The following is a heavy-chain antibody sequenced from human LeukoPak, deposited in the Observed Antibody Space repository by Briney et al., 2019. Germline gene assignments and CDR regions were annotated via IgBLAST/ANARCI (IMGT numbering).Heavy chain of an antibody. J-gene: IGHJ4*02. Sequence: GGSLRLSCAASGYTFSNAWMSWVRQAPGKGLEWVGRIKSKTDGATTDYAAPVKGRFTISRDDSKNTLYLQMNSLKTEDTAVYYCTTEPYSSGWPYYFDYWGQGTLVTVSS. CDR1: GYTFSNAW. CDR3: TTEPYSSGWPYYFDY. CDR2: IKSKTDGATT. V-gene: IGHV3-15*01. D-gene: IGHD6-19*01.